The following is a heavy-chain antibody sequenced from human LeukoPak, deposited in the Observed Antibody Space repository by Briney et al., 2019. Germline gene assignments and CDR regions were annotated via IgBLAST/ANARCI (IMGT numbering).Heavy chain of an antibody. CDR3: ARQPSRIHYYYYYGMDV. Sequence: SETLSLTCTVSGGSISSSSYSWGWIRQPPGKGLEWIGNIYYSGSTYYNPSLKSRVTISVDTSKNQFSLKLSSVTAADTAVYYCARQPSRIHYYYYYGMDVWGQGTTVTVSS. CDR2: IYYSGST. V-gene: IGHV4-39*01. CDR1: GGSISSSSYS. J-gene: IGHJ6*02. D-gene: IGHD1-14*01.